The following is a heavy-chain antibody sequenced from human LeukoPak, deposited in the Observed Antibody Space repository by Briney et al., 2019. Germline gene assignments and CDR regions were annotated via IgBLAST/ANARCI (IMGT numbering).Heavy chain of an antibody. CDR1: GYTFTSYG. CDR3: ARTGYSSSWWGYYYGIDV. CDR2: MNPNSGNT. D-gene: IGHD6-13*01. V-gene: IGHV1-8*02. Sequence: VASVKVSCKASGYTFTSYGINWVRQATGQGLEWMGWMNPNSGNTGYAQKFQGRVTMTRNTSISTAYMELSSLRSEDTAVYYCARTGYSSSWWGYYYGIDVWGQGTTVTVSS. J-gene: IGHJ6*02.